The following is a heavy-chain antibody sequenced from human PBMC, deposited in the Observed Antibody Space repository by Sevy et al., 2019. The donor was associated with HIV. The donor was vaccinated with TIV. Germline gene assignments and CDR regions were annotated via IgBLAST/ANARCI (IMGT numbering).Heavy chain of an antibody. J-gene: IGHJ5*02. CDR1: GFTFSSYD. D-gene: IGHD3-22*01. V-gene: IGHV3-48*03. Sequence: GGSLRLSCTASGFTFSSYDMNWVRQAPGKGLEWVSKISSSGSSIYYADSVKGRFTISRDNAKNSLNLQMNSLGAEDTALYYCVRNGGAYDTGFDPWGQGTLVTVSS. CDR3: VRNGGAYDTGFDP. CDR2: ISSSGSSI.